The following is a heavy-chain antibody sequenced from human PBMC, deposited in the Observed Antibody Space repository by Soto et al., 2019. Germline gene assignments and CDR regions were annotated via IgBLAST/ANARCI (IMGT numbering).Heavy chain of an antibody. J-gene: IGHJ6*02. CDR2: IYYSGST. V-gene: IGHV4-31*03. D-gene: IGHD4-17*01. CDR1: GGSISSGGYY. CDR3: ARSGLTVTTATFYYYYYGMDV. Sequence: SETLSLTCTVSGGSISSGGYYWSWIRQHPGKGLEWIGYIYYSGSTYYNPSLKRRVTISVETSKNQISLKLSSVTAADTAVYYCARSGLTVTTATFYYYYYGMDVWGQGTTVT.